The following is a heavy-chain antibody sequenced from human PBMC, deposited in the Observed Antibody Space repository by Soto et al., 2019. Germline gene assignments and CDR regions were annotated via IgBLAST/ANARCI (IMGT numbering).Heavy chain of an antibody. CDR1: GGSMRNYF. CDR2: IHYSGTT. Sequence: PSETLSLTCTVSGGSMRNYFWTWIRQPPGKGLEWIGYIHYSGTTSFFPSYNPSLRSRVTISVDTSKNQFSLKLSSVTAADTAVYYCARGPYSSGWSGEHYYYGMDVWGQGTTVTVSS. J-gene: IGHJ6*02. D-gene: IGHD6-19*01. V-gene: IGHV4-59*01. CDR3: ARGPYSSGWSGEHYYYGMDV.